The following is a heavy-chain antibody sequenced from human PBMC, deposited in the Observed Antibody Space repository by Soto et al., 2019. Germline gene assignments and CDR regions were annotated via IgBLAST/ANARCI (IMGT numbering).Heavy chain of an antibody. CDR3: ARQAPGATTTSSYYYYMDV. CDR2: IQSGSTT. Sequence: GGSLRLSCAASGFTVSSKYMTWVRQTPGKGLEWVSLIQSGSTTYYADSVEGRFTISRDNAKNSLYLQMNSLRVEDTAAYYCARQAPGATTTSSYYYYMDVWGLGTTVTVSS. V-gene: IGHV3-66*04. CDR1: GFTVSSKY. J-gene: IGHJ6*03. D-gene: IGHD4-17*01.